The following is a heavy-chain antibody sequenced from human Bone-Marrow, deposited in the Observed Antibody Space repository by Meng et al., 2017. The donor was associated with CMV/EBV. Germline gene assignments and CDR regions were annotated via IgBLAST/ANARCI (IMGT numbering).Heavy chain of an antibody. CDR1: TFIDDY. CDR3: ARGRPYFDTRGYYYLFDY. J-gene: IGHJ4*02. Sequence: TFIDDYIYWVRQAPGQGLEWMGWINPNSGGTNYAQKFQGRVTMTRDTSISTAYMELNSLRSDDTAVYYCARGRPYFDTRGYYYLFDYWGQGTLVTVSS. D-gene: IGHD3-22*01. V-gene: IGHV1-2*02. CDR2: INPNSGGT.